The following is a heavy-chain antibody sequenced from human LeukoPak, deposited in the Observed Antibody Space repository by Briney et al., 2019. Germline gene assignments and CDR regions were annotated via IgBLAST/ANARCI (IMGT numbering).Heavy chain of an antibody. Sequence: GGSLRLSCAASGFTFSDYYMSWIRPAPGKGLEWVSYISSSGSTIYYADSVKGRFTISRDNAKNSLYLQMNSLTVEDTAVYYCARSQSSSLIDYWGQGTLVTVSS. J-gene: IGHJ4*02. CDR2: ISSSGSTI. D-gene: IGHD6-13*01. CDR3: ARSQSSSLIDY. CDR1: GFTFSDYY. V-gene: IGHV3-11*04.